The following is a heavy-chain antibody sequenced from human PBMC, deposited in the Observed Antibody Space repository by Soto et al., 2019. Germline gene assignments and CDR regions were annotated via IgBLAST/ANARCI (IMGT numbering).Heavy chain of an antibody. J-gene: IGHJ3*02. D-gene: IGHD2-8*01. Sequence: PSQTLSLTCDISGDSVSSNSAGWNWIRQTPSRGLEWLGRTYYRSKWYNNYAVSVKSRVTVNPDTAKNQFSLQLNSVTPEDTAVYYCATSYCTNGVCYPRDPFDIWGQGTMGTVSS. V-gene: IGHV6-1*01. CDR3: ATSYCTNGVCYPRDPFDI. CDR2: TYYRSKWYN. CDR1: GDSVSSNSAG.